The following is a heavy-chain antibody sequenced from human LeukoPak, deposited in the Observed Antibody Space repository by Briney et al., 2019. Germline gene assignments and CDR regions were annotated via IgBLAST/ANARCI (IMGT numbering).Heavy chain of an antibody. CDR3: ARGLYDILTGLPTNWFDP. CDR1: GGSISSYY. J-gene: IGHJ5*02. Sequence: ASETLSLTCTVSGGSISSYYWSWIRQPPGKGLEWIGYIYYSGSTNYNPSLKSRVTISVDTSKNQFSLKLSSVTAADTAVYYCARGLYDILTGLPTNWFDPWGQGTLVTVSS. D-gene: IGHD3-9*01. V-gene: IGHV4-59*01. CDR2: IYYSGST.